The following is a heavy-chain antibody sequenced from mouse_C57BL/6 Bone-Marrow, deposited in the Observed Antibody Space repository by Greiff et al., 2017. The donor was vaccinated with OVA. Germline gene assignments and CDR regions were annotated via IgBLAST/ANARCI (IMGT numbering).Heavy chain of an antibody. D-gene: IGHD2-4*01. J-gene: IGHJ2*01. CDR2: IYPGSGNT. V-gene: IGHV1-76*01. CDR3: SRGDYDGSFDY. Sequence: QVHVKQSGAELVRPGASVKLSCKASGYTFTDYYINWVKQRPGQGLEWIARIYPGSGNTYYNEKFKGKATLTAEKSSSTAYMQLSSLTSEDSAVYFSSRGDYDGSFDYWGQGTTLTVSS. CDR1: GYTFTDYY.